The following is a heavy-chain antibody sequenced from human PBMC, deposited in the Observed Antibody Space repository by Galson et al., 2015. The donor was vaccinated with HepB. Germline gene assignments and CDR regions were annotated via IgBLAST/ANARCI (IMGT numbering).Heavy chain of an antibody. CDR3: ARDREEGTMVQGVIIKYYYGMDV. Sequence: SLRLSCAASGFTFSSYAMHWVRQAPGKGLEWVAVISYDGSNKYYADSVRGRFTISRDNSKNTLYLQMNSLRAEDTAVYYCARDREEGTMVQGVIIKYYYGMDVWGQGTTVTVSS. J-gene: IGHJ6*02. CDR2: ISYDGSNK. V-gene: IGHV3-30*04. D-gene: IGHD3-10*01. CDR1: GFTFSSYA.